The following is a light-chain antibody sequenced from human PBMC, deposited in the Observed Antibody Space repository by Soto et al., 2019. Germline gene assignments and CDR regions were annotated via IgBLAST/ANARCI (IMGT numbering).Light chain of an antibody. V-gene: IGKV3-11*01. CDR1: QSVSSN. CDR3: QQRSNWPPT. CDR2: SAS. Sequence: EIVLTQSPATLSLSPGERGTLSCRASQSVSSNLAWYQHKPGQAPRLLIYSASNRATGIPARFSGSGSGTDFTLTISSLEPEDFAVYYCQQRSNWPPTFGGGTKVEIK. J-gene: IGKJ4*01.